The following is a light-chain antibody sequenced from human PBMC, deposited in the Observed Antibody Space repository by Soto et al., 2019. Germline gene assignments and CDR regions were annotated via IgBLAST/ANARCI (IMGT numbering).Light chain of an antibody. CDR3: QHYNSYSDA. Sequence: DIQMTQSPSTLSGSVGDRVTITCRASQTISSWLAWYQQKPGKAPKLLIYKASTLKSGVPSRFSGSGSGTEITLTIISLQPNAFATYYCQHYNSYSDAFGQGTKVELK. CDR1: QTISSW. CDR2: KAS. J-gene: IGKJ1*01. V-gene: IGKV1-5*03.